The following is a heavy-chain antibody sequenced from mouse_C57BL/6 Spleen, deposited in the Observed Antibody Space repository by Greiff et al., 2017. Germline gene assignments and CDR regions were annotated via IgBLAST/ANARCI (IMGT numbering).Heavy chain of an antibody. V-gene: IGHV1-64*01. Sequence: QVQLQQPGAELVKPGASVKLSCKASGYTFTSYWMHWVKQRPGQGLEWIGMIHPNSGSTNYNEKFKSKATLTVDKSSSTAYMQLSSLTSEDAAVYYCARGMMVNARDFGVWGTGTTVTVS. CDR3: ARGMMVNARDFGV. J-gene: IGHJ1*03. D-gene: IGHD2-3*01. CDR2: IHPNSGST. CDR1: GYTFTSYW.